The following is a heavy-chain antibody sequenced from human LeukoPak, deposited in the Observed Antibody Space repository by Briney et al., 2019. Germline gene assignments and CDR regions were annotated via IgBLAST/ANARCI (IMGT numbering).Heavy chain of an antibody. CDR1: GFTFSSYA. V-gene: IGHV3-30*04. D-gene: IGHD4-17*01. CDR2: ISYDGSNK. J-gene: IGHJ4*02. Sequence: GGSLRLSCAASGFTFSSYAMHWVRQAPGKGLEWVAVISYDGSNKYYADSVKGRFTISRDNSKNTLYLQMNSLRAEDTAVYYCARDQGDYARYYFDYWGQGTLVTVSS. CDR3: ARDQGDYARYYFDY.